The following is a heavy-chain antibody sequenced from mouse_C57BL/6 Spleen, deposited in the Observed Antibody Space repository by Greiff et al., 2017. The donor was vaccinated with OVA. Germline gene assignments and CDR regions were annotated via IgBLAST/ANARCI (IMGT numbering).Heavy chain of an antibody. V-gene: IGHV5-6*01. CDR1: GFTFSSYG. J-gene: IGHJ4*01. Sequence: EVQWVESGGDLVKPGGSLKLSCAASGFTFSSYGMSWVRQTPDKRLEWVATISSGGSYTYYPDSVKGRFTISRDNAKNTLYLQMSSLKSEDTAMYYCARLYGNTYYYAMEYWGQGTSVTVSS. CDR2: ISSGGSYT. D-gene: IGHD2-1*01. CDR3: ARLYGNTYYYAMEY.